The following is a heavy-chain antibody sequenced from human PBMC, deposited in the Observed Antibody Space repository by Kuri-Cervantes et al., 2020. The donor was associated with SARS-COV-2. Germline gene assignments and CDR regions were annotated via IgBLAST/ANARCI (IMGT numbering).Heavy chain of an antibody. CDR2: MSGSGAST. CDR1: GFSFSTNV. J-gene: IGHJ4*02. V-gene: IGHV3-23*01. D-gene: IGHD5-24*01. CDR3: AKTSGYNYYFAY. Sequence: LSLTCAASGFSFSTNVMAWVRQAPGKGLEWVSTMSGSGASTHYADSVKGRFTISRDNSKNMLYLQMYSLRAEDTAVYYCAKTSGYNYYFAYWGQGSRVTVSS.